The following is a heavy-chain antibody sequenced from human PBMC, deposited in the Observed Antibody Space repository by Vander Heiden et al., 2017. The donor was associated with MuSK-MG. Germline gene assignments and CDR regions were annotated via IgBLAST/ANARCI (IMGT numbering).Heavy chain of an antibody. Sequence: QVQLVESGGGVVQPGRSLRLSGAAATFTFSSYAMHWVRQAPGKGLEWVAVIWYDGRKKYDADSVKGRFTISRDNSKNTLYLKMNSLRAEDTAVYYCARGGGNYFDYWGQGTLVTVSS. V-gene: IGHV3-33*01. J-gene: IGHJ4*02. CDR2: IWYDGRKK. CDR3: ARGGGNYFDY. D-gene: IGHD1-26*01. CDR1: TFTFSSYA.